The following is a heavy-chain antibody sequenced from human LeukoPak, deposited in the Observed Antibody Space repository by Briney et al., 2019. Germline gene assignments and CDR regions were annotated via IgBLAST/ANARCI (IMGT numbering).Heavy chain of an antibody. D-gene: IGHD3-9*01. CDR2: ISRSGST. V-gene: IGHV3-23*01. Sequence: GGSLRLSCAASGFTFSTYYMQWVRQAPGMGLEWVSGISRSGSTYYTDSVKGRFTISRDNSKNTLDLQMNSLRAEDTAVYYCAKGGYFDFENWGQGTMDTVSS. CDR3: AKGGYFDFEN. CDR1: GFTFSTYY. J-gene: IGHJ3*01.